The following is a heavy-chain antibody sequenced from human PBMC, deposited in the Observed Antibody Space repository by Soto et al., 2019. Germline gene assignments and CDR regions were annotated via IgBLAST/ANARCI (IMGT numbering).Heavy chain of an antibody. Sequence: QVQLVQSGAEVKKPGSSVKVSCKASGGTFSNYAFSWVRQAPGQGLEWMGGFIPIFGTPNYAQKFQGRVTVTADASTRTVYMELSSLRSEDTAVYYCARERSVGYCITTTCPTTFYYYAMDVWGQGTTVTVSS. CDR2: FIPIFGTP. J-gene: IGHJ6*02. CDR3: ARERSVGYCITTTCPTTFYYYAMDV. V-gene: IGHV1-69*01. CDR1: GGTFSNYA. D-gene: IGHD2-2*01.